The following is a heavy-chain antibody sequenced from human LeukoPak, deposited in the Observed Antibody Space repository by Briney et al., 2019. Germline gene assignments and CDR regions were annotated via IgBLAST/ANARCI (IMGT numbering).Heavy chain of an antibody. V-gene: IGHV4-4*07. CDR3: ARVPPQEYYYGSGSFYMDV. D-gene: IGHD3-10*01. CDR2: IYTSGST. J-gene: IGHJ6*03. CDR1: GGSISSYY. Sequence: SETLSLTCTVSGGSISSYYWSWIRQPAGKGLEWIGRIYTSGSTNYNPSLKSRVTMSVDTSKNQFSLKLSSVTAADTAVYYCARVPPQEYYYGSGSFYMDVWGKGTTVAISS.